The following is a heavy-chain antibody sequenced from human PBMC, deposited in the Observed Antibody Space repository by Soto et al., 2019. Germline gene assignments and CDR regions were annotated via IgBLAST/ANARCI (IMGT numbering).Heavy chain of an antibody. J-gene: IGHJ5*02. CDR3: AHSQSVSSSWPPRDWFDP. D-gene: IGHD6-13*01. Sequence: LIYWDDDKRYSPSLKSRLTITKDTSKNQVVLTMTNMDPVDTATYYCAHSQSVSSSWPPRDWFDPWGQGTLVTVSS. V-gene: IGHV2-5*02. CDR2: IYWDDDK.